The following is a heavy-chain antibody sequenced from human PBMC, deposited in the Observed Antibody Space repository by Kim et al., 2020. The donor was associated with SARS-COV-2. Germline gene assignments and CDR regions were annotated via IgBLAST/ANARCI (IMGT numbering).Heavy chain of an antibody. CDR2: TDTTGDSA. CDR1: GFSFGGFA. D-gene: IGHD6-25*01. Sequence: GGSLRLSCAASGFSFGGFAMSWVRQAPGKGLEWVATTDTTGDSASYADSAPGRFIISSANAKKTLYLQLHIMRADDEDIDYYAKRRLHRLGYGGQGIRVT. CDR3: AKRRLHRLGY. V-gene: IGHV3-23*01. J-gene: IGHJ4*02.